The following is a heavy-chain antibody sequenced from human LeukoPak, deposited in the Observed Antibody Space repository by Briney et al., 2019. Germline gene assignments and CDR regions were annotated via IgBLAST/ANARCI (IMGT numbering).Heavy chain of an antibody. Sequence: PGGSLRLSCAASEFTFSNYAMRWVRQAPGRGLEWVSAISGSGGSTYYADSVKGRFTISRDNSKNTLYLQMNSLRAEDTAVYYCAEDIRALYYGSGSYSPSFDYWGQGTLVTVSS. CDR2: ISGSGGST. D-gene: IGHD3-10*01. V-gene: IGHV3-23*01. CDR1: EFTFSNYA. CDR3: AEDIRALYYGSGSYSPSFDY. J-gene: IGHJ4*02.